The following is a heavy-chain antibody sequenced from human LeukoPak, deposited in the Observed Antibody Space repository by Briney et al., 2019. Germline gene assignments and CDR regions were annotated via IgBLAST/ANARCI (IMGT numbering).Heavy chain of an antibody. Sequence: SETLSLTCTVSGGSISSGGYYWSWIRQPPGKGLEWIGYIYHSGSTYYNPSLKSRVTISVDRSKNQFSLKLSSVTAADTAVYYCARDRNYYDSSGYTKYFQHWGQGTLVTVSS. J-gene: IGHJ1*01. CDR1: GGSISSGGYY. V-gene: IGHV4-30-2*01. D-gene: IGHD3-22*01. CDR2: IYHSGST. CDR3: ARDRNYYDSSGYTKYFQH.